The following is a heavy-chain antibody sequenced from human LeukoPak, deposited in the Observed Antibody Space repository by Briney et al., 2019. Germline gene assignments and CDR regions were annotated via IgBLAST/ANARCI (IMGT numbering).Heavy chain of an antibody. CDR1: GGTFSSYA. CDR2: IIPIFGTA. CDR3: ASVSHSGSYNVGGYFDY. J-gene: IGHJ4*02. D-gene: IGHD1-26*01. Sequence: GASVKVSCKASGGTFSSYAISWVRQAPGQGLEWMGGIIPIFGTANYAQKFQGRVTITADESTSTAYMELSSLRSEDTAVYYCASVSHSGSYNVGGYFDYWGQGTLVTVSS. V-gene: IGHV1-69*13.